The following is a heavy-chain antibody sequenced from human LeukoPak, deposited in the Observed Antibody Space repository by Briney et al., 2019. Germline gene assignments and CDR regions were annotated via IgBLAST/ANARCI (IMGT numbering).Heavy chain of an antibody. Sequence: ASVKVSCTASGYTFTGYYLHWVRQAPGQGLEWMGCVNPNSGDTNYAQKFQGSVTLTRDTSISTAYMELSRLRSDDTAVYYCARASGSYWWFDSWGQGTLVTVSS. D-gene: IGHD1-26*01. CDR3: ARASGSYWWFDS. CDR1: GYTFTGYY. CDR2: VNPNSGDT. V-gene: IGHV1-2*02. J-gene: IGHJ5*01.